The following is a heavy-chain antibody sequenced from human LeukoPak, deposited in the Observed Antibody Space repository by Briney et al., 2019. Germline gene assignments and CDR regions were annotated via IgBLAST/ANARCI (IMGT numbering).Heavy chain of an antibody. CDR1: GGSFSGYY. CDR3: ARGGGSSSWFNWFDP. Sequence: SETLSLTCAIYGGSFSGYYWSWIRQPPGKGLEWIGEINHSGSTNYNPSLKSRVTISVDTSKNQFSLKLSSVTAADTAVYYCARGGGSSSWFNWFDPWGQGTLVTVSS. V-gene: IGHV4-34*01. CDR2: INHSGST. D-gene: IGHD6-13*01. J-gene: IGHJ5*02.